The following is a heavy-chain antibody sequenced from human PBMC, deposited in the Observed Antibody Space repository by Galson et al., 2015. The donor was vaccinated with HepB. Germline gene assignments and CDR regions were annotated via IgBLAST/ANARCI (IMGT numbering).Heavy chain of an antibody. Sequence: SLRLSCAASGFTFSSYAMTWVRQAPGKGLEWVSAISGSGGSTYYADSVKGRFTISRDNSTNTLYLQMNSLRAEDTAVYYCAKAGGYCSGTSCYGRRVDYWGQGTLVTVSS. CDR2: ISGSGGST. J-gene: IGHJ4*02. CDR3: AKAGGYCSGTSCYGRRVDY. V-gene: IGHV3-23*01. D-gene: IGHD2-2*01. CDR1: GFTFSSYA.